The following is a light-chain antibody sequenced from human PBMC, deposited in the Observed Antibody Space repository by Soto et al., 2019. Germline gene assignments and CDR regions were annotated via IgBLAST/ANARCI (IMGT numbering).Light chain of an antibody. J-gene: IGLJ1*01. CDR3: SSYTSNTDYV. Sequence: QSALTQPASVSGSPGQWITISCTGTSSDIGGYNYVSWYQQHPGKAPKLMIYDVSDRPLGVSNRFSGSKSGDTASLTISGLQAEDEADYYCSSYTSNTDYVFGTGTKLTVL. V-gene: IGLV2-14*01. CDR2: DVS. CDR1: SSDIGGYNY.